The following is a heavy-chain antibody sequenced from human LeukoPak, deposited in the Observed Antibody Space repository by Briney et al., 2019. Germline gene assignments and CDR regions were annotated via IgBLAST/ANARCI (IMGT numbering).Heavy chain of an antibody. J-gene: IGHJ3*02. CDR3: ASGDTSAFDI. CDR1: GFIFGSYG. V-gene: IGHV3-30*03. Sequence: GGSLRLSCAASGFIFGSYGIHWVRQAPGKGLQWVAVISHDGSHQYYADSVKGRFTISRDNSKNMLYLQMNSLRAEDTAVYYCASGDTSAFDIWGQGTMVTVSS. D-gene: IGHD2-2*01. CDR2: ISHDGSHQ.